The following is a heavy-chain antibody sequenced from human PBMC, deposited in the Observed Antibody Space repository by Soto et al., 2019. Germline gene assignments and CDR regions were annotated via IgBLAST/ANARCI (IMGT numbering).Heavy chain of an antibody. CDR2: MTGTDGTT. J-gene: IGHJ4*02. D-gene: IGHD2-8*01. CDR3: AMVAATATNGCFAL. CDR1: GFTFSTFA. Sequence: GSLRLSCLASGFTFSTFAMSWVRQAPGKGLQWLSVMTGTDGTTYYAESVKGRFTISRDNSKNTLYLQMNNLRGDDTAIYYCAMVAATATNGCFALWGRGTLVTVSS. V-gene: IGHV3-23*01.